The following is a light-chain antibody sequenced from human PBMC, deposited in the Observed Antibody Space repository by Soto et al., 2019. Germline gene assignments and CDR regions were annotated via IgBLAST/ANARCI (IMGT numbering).Light chain of an antibody. V-gene: IGKV2-28*01. CDR1: QSLLHSNGYNY. J-gene: IGKJ1*01. CDR2: LGS. Sequence: DIVMTQSPLSLPVTPGEPASISCRSSQSLLHSNGYNYLDWYLQKPGQSPQLLIYLGSNRASGVPDRFSGSGSGIDFTLKISRVEAEDVGVYYCMQALQTPKFGQGTKVEIK. CDR3: MQALQTPK.